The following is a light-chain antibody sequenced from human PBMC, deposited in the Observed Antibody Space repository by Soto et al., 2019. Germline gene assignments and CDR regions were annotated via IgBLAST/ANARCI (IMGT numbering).Light chain of an antibody. CDR1: KGISIW. Sequence: DIQMTQSTSSVSASVGDRVTITCRASKGISIWLAWYQQKPGKAPKLLIYAPSSLQSGVPSRFSGSGSWTDVTLTISILKPEDFATYYCQQANSFPITFGGGTKVEIK. J-gene: IGKJ4*01. V-gene: IGKV1-12*01. CDR3: QQANSFPIT. CDR2: APS.